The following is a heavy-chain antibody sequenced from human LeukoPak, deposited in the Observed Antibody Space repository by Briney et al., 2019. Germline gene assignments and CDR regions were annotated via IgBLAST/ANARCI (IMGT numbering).Heavy chain of an antibody. J-gene: IGHJ6*03. V-gene: IGHV1-2*02. CDR2: INPNSGGT. Sequence: ASVKVSCKASGYTFTVYYMHWVRQAPGQGLEWMGWINPNSGGTNYAQKFQGRVTMTRDTSISTAYMELSRLRSDDTAVYYCARAPSYYYYMDVWGKGTTVTVSS. CDR1: GYTFTVYY. CDR3: ARAPSYYYYMDV.